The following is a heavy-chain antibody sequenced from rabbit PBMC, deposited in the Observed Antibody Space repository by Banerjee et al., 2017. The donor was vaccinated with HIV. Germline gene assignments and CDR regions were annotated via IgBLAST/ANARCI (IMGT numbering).Heavy chain of an antibody. CDR3: ARGNSYHDSGERKYFNL. CDR1: GFDLSSYYD. J-gene: IGHJ4*01. D-gene: IGHD2-1*01. CDR2: IYTSISST. Sequence: QEQLEESGGDLFQPGGSLTLTCTASGFDLSSYYDMCWVRQAPGKGLELIACIYTSISSTWYASWAKGRFTISKTSSTTVTLQMTSLTAADTATYFCARGNSYHDSGERKYFNLWGPGTLVTVS. V-gene: IGHV1S45*01.